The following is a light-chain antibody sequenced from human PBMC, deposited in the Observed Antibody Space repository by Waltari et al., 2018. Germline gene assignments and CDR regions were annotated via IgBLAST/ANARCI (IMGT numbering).Light chain of an antibody. CDR1: ESLLHSNGYTY. Sequence: DIVMTQSPLSLPVTPGEPASISCRSSESLLHSNGYTYLDWYLQKPGQSPHLLIYWASNRASGVPDRFSGSGSGTDFTLKISRVEAEDVATYYCQQYDTYPLTFGPGTKVEIK. CDR2: WAS. J-gene: IGKJ3*01. V-gene: IGKV2-28*01. CDR3: QQYDTYPLT.